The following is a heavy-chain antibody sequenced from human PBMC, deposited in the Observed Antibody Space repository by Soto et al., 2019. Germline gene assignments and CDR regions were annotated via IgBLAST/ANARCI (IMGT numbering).Heavy chain of an antibody. D-gene: IGHD6-13*01. CDR3: ARSIATPGTNIDY. J-gene: IGHJ4*02. CDR2: VYFSGGN. Sequence: SETLSLTCTVSGESINGYYWSWIRQPPGKGLEWIGYVYFSGGNNYNPSLKSRVTISVNTSKQQVSLRLSSVTAADTAVYYCARSIATPGTNIDYWGQGTLVTVSS. CDR1: GESINGYY. V-gene: IGHV4-59*01.